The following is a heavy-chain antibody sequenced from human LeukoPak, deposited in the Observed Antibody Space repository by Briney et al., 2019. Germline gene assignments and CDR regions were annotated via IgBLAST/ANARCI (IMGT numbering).Heavy chain of an antibody. J-gene: IGHJ3*01. CDR2: TYYRSKWYN. V-gene: IGHV6-1*01. Sequence: SQTLSLTCDISGDSVFSNSSWNWIRQSPSRGLEWLGRTYYRSKWYNDYGVSVKSRININPDTSKNQFSLHLNSVTPEDTAVYYCARGGQGDGYSADEAFDFWGQGTVVTVS. CDR3: ARGGQGDGYSADEAFDF. D-gene: IGHD5-18*01. CDR1: GDSVFSNSS.